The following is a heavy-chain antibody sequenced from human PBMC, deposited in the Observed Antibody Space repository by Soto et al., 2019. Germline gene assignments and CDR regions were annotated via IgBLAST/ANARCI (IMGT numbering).Heavy chain of an antibody. CDR2: IYYSGST. J-gene: IGHJ6*02. CDR3: ARGGDTVVEPPDYYYYGMDV. CDR1: GGSISSGDYY. Sequence: SETLSLTCTVSGGSISSGDYYWSWIRQPPGKGLEWIGYIYYSGSTYYNPSLKSRVTISVDTSKNQFSLKLSSVTAADTAVYYCARGGDTVVEPPDYYYYGMDVWGQGTTVTVSS. D-gene: IGHD2-15*01. V-gene: IGHV4-30-4*01.